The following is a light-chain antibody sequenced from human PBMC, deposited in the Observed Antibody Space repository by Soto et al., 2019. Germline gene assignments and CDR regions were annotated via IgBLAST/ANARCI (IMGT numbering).Light chain of an antibody. CDR2: GAS. J-gene: IGKJ5*01. V-gene: IGKV3-15*01. Sequence: IVLTQSPATLSLSPGERAALSCRASQSVSSYLAWYQQKRGQAPRLLIYGASTRATGIPARFSGSASGTEFTLTISGLQSEDFAVYYCQQYKNWPPITFGQGTRLEI. CDR3: QQYKNWPPIT. CDR1: QSVSSY.